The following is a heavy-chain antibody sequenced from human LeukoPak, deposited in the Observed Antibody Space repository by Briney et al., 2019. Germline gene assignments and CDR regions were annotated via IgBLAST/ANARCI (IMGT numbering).Heavy chain of an antibody. Sequence: GSSVKVSCTASGGTFSSYTISWVRQAPGQGLEWMGRIIPILGIANYAQKFQGRVTITADKSTSTAYMELSSLRSEDMAVYYCARDRGYCSGGSCYTVDWGQGTLVTVSS. J-gene: IGHJ4*02. V-gene: IGHV1-69*04. CDR1: GGTFSSYT. CDR2: IIPILGIA. CDR3: ARDRGYCSGGSCYTVD. D-gene: IGHD2-15*01.